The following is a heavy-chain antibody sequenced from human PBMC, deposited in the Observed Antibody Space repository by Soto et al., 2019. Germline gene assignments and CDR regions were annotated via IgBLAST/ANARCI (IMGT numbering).Heavy chain of an antibody. CDR3: AKARHSTSWYGVEADF. CDR1: GFIFSDYA. V-gene: IGHV3-30*09. D-gene: IGHD6-13*01. J-gene: IGHJ4*02. CDR2: ISYGGDNK. Sequence: QVQLVESGGGVVQPGRSLRLSCAASGFIFSDYAMHWVRQAPGKGLEWVAVISYGGDNKYYADSVRGRFASSRDNLKNTLYLQMDRLTPGDTAVYRCAKARHSTSWYGVEADFWCQGRLGTVSS.